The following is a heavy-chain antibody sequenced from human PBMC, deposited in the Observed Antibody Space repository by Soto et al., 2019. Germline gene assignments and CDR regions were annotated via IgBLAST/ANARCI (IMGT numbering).Heavy chain of an antibody. CDR3: AKTITTVGVSSTGRGALIDN. Sequence: ESGGGVVQPGRSLRLSCAASGFTFSAFGMHWVRQAPGKGLEWVAVISNDGNSEHYADSVKVRFTISRDNSKNTFYLQMNSLSVEDTAVYYCAKTITTVGVSSTGRGALIDNWGQGILVSVSS. D-gene: IGHD3-3*01. V-gene: IGHV3-30*18. CDR1: GFTFSAFG. CDR2: ISNDGNSE. J-gene: IGHJ4*02.